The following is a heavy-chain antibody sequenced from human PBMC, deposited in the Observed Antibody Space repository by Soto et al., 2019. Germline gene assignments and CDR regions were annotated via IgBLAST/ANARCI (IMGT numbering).Heavy chain of an antibody. CDR3: ASPRAKNYGDSHDAFDI. V-gene: IGHV4-34*01. CDR1: GGSFSGYY. J-gene: IGHJ3*02. Sequence: SETLSLTCAVYGGSFSGYYWSWIRQPPGKGLEWIGEINHSGSTNYNPSLKSRVTISVDTSKNQFSLKLSSVTAADTAVYYCASPRAKNYGDSHDAFDIWGQGTMVTVSS. D-gene: IGHD4-17*01. CDR2: INHSGST.